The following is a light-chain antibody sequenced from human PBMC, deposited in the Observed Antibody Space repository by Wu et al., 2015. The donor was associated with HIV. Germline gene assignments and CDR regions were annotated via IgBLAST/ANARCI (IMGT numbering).Light chain of an antibody. V-gene: IGKV1-13*02. J-gene: IGKJ2*01. Sequence: AIQLTQSPSSLSASIGDRVTITCRASQGISSALAWYQQKPGKAPKLLIYDASSLESGVPSRFSGSGSGTDFTLTISSLQPEDFATYYCQQFNSYRYTFGQGYQAGDQT. CDR1: QGISSA. CDR3: QQFNSYRYT. CDR2: DAS.